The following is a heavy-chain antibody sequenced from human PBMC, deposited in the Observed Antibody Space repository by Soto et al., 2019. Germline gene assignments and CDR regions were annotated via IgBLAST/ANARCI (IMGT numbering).Heavy chain of an antibody. D-gene: IGHD3-10*01. CDR1: GDSISSYY. Sequence: SETLSLTCTVSGDSISSYYWSWIRQTPGKGLEWIGYIYYSGSTNYNPSLKSRVTISVDTSKNQFSLHLSSVTAADTAVYYCARSLLGEGLVDYLDYWGQGALVTVSS. V-gene: IGHV4-59*01. J-gene: IGHJ4*02. CDR3: ARSLLGEGLVDYLDY. CDR2: IYYSGST.